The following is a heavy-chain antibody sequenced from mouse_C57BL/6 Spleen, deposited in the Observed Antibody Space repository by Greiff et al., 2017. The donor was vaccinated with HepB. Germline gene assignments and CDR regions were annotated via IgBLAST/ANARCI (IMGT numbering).Heavy chain of an antibody. CDR3: ARARRRGYYAMDY. J-gene: IGHJ4*01. CDR2: INPNNGGT. V-gene: IGHV1-22*01. CDR1: GYTFTDYN. Sequence: VHVKQSGPELVKPGASVKMSCKASGYTFTDYNMHWVKQSHGKSLEWIGYINPNNGGTSYNQKFKGKATLTVNKSSSTAYMELRSLTSEDSAVYYCARARRRGYYAMDYWGQGTSVTVSS.